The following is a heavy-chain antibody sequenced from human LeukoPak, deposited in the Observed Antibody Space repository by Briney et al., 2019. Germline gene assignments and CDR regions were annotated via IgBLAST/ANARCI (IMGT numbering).Heavy chain of an antibody. CDR3: VKVAKYYYGSETYYFFEH. CDR2: IRYDGSNK. CDR1: GFTFSSYG. D-gene: IGHD3-10*01. J-gene: IGHJ4*02. Sequence: GGSLRLSCAASGFTFSSYGMHWVRQAPGKGLEWVAFIRYDGSNKYYADSVKGRFTISRDNSKNSLDLQMNSLRVEDTGIYYCVKVAKYYYGSETYYFFEHWGQGTPVTASS. V-gene: IGHV3-30*02.